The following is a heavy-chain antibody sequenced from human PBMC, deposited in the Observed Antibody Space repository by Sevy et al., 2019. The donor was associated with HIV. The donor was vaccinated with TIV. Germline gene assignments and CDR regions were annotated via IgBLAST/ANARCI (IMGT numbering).Heavy chain of an antibody. J-gene: IGHJ3*02. CDR3: AKDRYHTSGYYPEGAFDI. CDR1: GFTFSSYA. D-gene: IGHD3-22*01. CDR2: ISGSGGST. V-gene: IGHV3-23*01. Sequence: GGSLRLSCAASGFTFSSYALNWVRQAPGKGLEWASTISGSGGSTYYAASVKGRFTISRDNSKNTLYLQMDSLRAEDTAVYYCAKDRYHTSGYYPEGAFDIWGQRTMVTVSS.